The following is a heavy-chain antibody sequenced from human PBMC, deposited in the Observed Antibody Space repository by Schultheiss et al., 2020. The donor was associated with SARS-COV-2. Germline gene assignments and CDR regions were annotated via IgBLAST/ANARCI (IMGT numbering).Heavy chain of an antibody. V-gene: IGHV4-34*01. Sequence: SQTLSLTCAVNGGSFTGYYWSWIRQPPGKGLEWIGEINHSGSTNYNPSLKSRVTISVDTSKNQFSLKLSSVTAEDTAVYYCARVLGSYYAGTLDYWGQGTLVTVSS. CDR2: INHSGST. D-gene: IGHD1-26*01. CDR1: GGSFTGYY. J-gene: IGHJ4*02. CDR3: ARVLGSYYAGTLDY.